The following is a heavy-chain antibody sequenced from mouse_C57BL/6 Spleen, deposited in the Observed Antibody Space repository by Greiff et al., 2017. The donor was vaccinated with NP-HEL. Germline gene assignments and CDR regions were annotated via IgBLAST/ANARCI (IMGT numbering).Heavy chain of an antibody. CDR1: GYAFSSSW. CDR3: ARNPPNWDKAY. V-gene: IGHV1-82*01. CDR2: IYPGDGDT. J-gene: IGHJ3*01. Sequence: QVQLQQSGPELVKPGASVKISCKASGYAFSSSWMNWVKQRPGKGLEWIGRIYPGDGDTNYNGKFKGKATLTADKSSSTAYMQLSSLTSEDSAVYFCARNPPNWDKAYWGQGTLVTVSA. D-gene: IGHD4-1*01.